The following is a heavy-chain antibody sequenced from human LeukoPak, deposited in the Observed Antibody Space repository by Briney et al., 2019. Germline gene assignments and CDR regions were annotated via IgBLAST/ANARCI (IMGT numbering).Heavy chain of an antibody. CDR1: GGTFSSYA. CDR2: ILPILGIA. Sequence: SVKVSCKASGGTFSSYAISWVRQAPGQGLEWMGRILPILGIANYAQKFQGRVMITADKSTSTAYMELSSLRSEDTAVYYCARDRGGSGTYYHFDYWGQGTLVTVSS. CDR3: ARDRGGSGTYYHFDY. J-gene: IGHJ4*02. D-gene: IGHD3-10*01. V-gene: IGHV1-69*04.